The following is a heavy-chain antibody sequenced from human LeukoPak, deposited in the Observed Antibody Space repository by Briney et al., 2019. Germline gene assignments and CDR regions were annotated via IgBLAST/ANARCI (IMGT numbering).Heavy chain of an antibody. D-gene: IGHD3-10*01. Sequence: PSETLSLTCTVSGGSISSSSYYWGWIRQPPGKGLEWIGSIYYSGSTYYNPSLKSRVTISVDTSKNQFSLKLSSVTAADTAVYYCARARRRGDYFDYWGQGTLVTVSS. CDR2: IYYSGST. CDR3: ARARRRGDYFDY. V-gene: IGHV4-39*07. CDR1: GGSISSSSYY. J-gene: IGHJ4*02.